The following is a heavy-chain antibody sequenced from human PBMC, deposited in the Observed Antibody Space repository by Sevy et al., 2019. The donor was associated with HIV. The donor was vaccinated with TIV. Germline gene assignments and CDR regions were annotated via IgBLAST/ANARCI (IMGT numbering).Heavy chain of an antibody. Sequence: GGSLRLSCVASGFTFSTWSMNWVRQAPGKGLEWVSLISSSSNYIYYADSVKGRFTISRDNAKHSLYLQMNSLRAGDTAVYYCASDRDGSGSSGCYGMDVWGQGTTVTVSS. CDR1: GFTFSTWS. D-gene: IGHD3-10*01. CDR2: ISSSSNYI. J-gene: IGHJ6*02. CDR3: ASDRDGSGSSGCYGMDV. V-gene: IGHV3-21*01.